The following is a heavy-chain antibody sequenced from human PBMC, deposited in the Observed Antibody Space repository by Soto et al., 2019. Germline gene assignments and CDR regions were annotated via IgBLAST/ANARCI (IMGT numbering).Heavy chain of an antibody. V-gene: IGHV3-7*01. Sequence: GGSLRLSCAASGFTFSSYWMSWVRQAPGKGLEWVANIKQDGSEKYYVDSVKGRFTISRDNAKNSLYLQMNSLRAEDTAVYYCAIVSCSGGSCYDGGFDYWGQGTLVTVSS. CDR3: AIVSCSGGSCYDGGFDY. J-gene: IGHJ4*02. CDR1: GFTFSSYW. CDR2: IKQDGSEK. D-gene: IGHD2-15*01.